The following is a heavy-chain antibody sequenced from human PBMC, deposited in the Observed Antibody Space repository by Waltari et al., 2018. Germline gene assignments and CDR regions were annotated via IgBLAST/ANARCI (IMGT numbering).Heavy chain of an antibody. V-gene: IGHV1-69*14. D-gene: IGHD2-21*01. J-gene: IGHJ3*02. CDR3: ARPDSGGAFDI. Sequence: QVQLVQSGAEVKKPGSSVKVSCKAAGDTFSSYAISWVRQAPGQGLEWMGGIIPIFCTANSEQKFQGRVTITADKSTSTAYMELSSLRSEDTAVYYCARPDSGGAFDIWGQGTMVTVAS. CDR1: GDTFSSYA. CDR2: IIPIFCTA.